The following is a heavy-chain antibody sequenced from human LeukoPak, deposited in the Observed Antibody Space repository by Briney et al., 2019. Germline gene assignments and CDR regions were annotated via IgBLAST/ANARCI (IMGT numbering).Heavy chain of an antibody. D-gene: IGHD6-19*01. J-gene: IGHJ4*02. CDR3: ARGLRGIAVTIAY. CDR2: IYYSGST. V-gene: IGHV4-31*03. CDR1: GGSISSGGYY. Sequence: SETLSLTCTVSGGSISSGGYYWSWIRQHPGKGLEWIGYIYYSGSTYYNPSLKSRVTISVDTSKNQFSLKLSSVTAADTAVYYCARGLRGIAVTIAYWGQGTLVTVSS.